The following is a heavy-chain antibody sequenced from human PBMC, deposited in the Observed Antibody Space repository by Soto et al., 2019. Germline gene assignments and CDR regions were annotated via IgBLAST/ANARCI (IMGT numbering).Heavy chain of an antibody. CDR1: GYSFSSYW. V-gene: IGHV5-51*01. J-gene: IGHJ4*02. CDR2: IYPGDSDT. CDR3: ARLHGGTTVDY. D-gene: IGHD3-16*01. Sequence: GESLKISCKASGYSFSSYWIGWVRQMPGKGLEWIGIIYPGDSDTTYSPSFQGQVTISADESITTAYLQWSSLKTSDTAMYYCARLHGGTTVDYWGLGTLVTVSS.